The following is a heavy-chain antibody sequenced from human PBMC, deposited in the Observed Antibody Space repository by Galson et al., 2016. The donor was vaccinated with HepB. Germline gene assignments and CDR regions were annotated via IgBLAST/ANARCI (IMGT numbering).Heavy chain of an antibody. V-gene: IGHV4-31*03. J-gene: IGHJ4*02. CDR1: GDSISYGGDYY. CDR2: IYYNGRT. Sequence: LTCTVSGDSISYGGDYYWSWIRQHPDKGLEWIGYIYYNGRTDYNPSLKSRGTMSLDTPKNQFSLKLTSVTAADTAVYYCARLRDGDSSGWADYFDHWGQGTLVTVSS. D-gene: IGHD6-19*01. CDR3: ARLRDGDSSGWADYFDH.